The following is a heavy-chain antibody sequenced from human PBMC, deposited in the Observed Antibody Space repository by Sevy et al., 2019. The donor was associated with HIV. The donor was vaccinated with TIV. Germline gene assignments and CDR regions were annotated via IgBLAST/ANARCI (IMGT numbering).Heavy chain of an antibody. V-gene: IGHV3-30*18. D-gene: IGHD6-19*01. J-gene: IGHJ5*02. CDR1: GFTFSSYG. CDR3: AKGGQWLVRDWFDP. CDR2: ISYDGSNK. Sequence: GGSLRLSCAASGFTFSSYGMHWVRQAPGKGLDWVTVISYDGSNKYYADSVKGRFTISRENSKNTRYLQMNSLRVEDTALYYCAKGGQWLVRDWFDPWGQGTLVTVSS.